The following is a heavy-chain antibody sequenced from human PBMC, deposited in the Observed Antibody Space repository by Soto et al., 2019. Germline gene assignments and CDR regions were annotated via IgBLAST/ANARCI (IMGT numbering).Heavy chain of an antibody. D-gene: IGHD1-26*01. CDR2: ISGSGGST. CDR1: GFTFSSYA. Sequence: EVQLLESGGGLVQPGGSLRLSCAASGFTFSSYAMRWVRQAPGKGLEWVTAISGSGGSTFYADSVKGRFTISRDNSKNTLYLQMNSLRAEDTAVYYCARRGSGSYYDYWGQGTLGTVSS. J-gene: IGHJ4*02. V-gene: IGHV3-23*01. CDR3: ARRGSGSYYDY.